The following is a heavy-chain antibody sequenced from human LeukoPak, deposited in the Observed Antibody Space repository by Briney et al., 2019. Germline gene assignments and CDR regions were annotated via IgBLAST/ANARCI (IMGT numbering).Heavy chain of an antibody. D-gene: IGHD3-10*02. CDR1: GFTFSSYE. CDR3: AELGITMIGGV. CDR2: ISSSSSSK. Sequence: GGSLRLSCAASGFTFSSYEMNWVRQAPGKGLEWVSYISSSSSSKNYADSVRGRFTISRDNAKNALYLQMNSLRAEDTAVYYCAELGITMIGGVWGQGTTVTISS. V-gene: IGHV3-48*03. J-gene: IGHJ6*02.